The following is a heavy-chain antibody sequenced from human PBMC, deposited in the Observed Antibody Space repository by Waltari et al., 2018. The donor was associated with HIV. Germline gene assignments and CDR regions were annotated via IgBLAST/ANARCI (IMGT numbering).Heavy chain of an antibody. CDR2: ISSDSATI. D-gene: IGHD1-1*01. CDR3: ARAGGRRGNNNLHFDY. V-gene: IGHV3-48*02. CDR1: GFTLSTYD. Sequence: EVHLVESGGGLVQPGGYLILSCAASGFTLSTYDMHWVRQAPGEGLEWVSYISSDSATIYHADSVKGRFIISRDNARNSLYLQMNSLRDEDTAVYYCARAGGRRGNNNLHFDYWGQGILVSVSS. J-gene: IGHJ4*02.